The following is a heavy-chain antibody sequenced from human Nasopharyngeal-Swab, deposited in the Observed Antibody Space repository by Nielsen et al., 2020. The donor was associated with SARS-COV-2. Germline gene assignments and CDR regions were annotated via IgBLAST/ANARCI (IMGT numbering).Heavy chain of an antibody. Sequence: GGSLRLSCAASGFTFSSYSLNWVRQAPGKGLEWVSFISSSSSTIKYADSVKGRFTISRDNAKNSLYLQMNSLRAEDTAVYYCAREGYNWDSGSPYGMDVWGQGTTVTVSS. D-gene: IGHD1-7*01. CDR1: GFTFSSYS. CDR2: ISSSSSTI. J-gene: IGHJ6*02. CDR3: AREGYNWDSGSPYGMDV. V-gene: IGHV3-48*04.